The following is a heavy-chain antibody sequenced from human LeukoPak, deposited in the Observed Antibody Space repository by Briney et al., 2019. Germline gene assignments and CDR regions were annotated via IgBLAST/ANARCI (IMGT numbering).Heavy chain of an antibody. CDR2: ISYDGSNK. D-gene: IGHD3-10*01. CDR3: ARDLGITMVRDAMDV. V-gene: IGHV3-30*09. J-gene: IGHJ6*02. Sequence: GGSLRLSCAASGFTFSSNAMHWVRHAPGKGLEWVAVISYDGSNKYSADSVKGRFAISRDNSKNTLYLQMNSLRTEDMAVYYCARDLGITMVRDAMDVWGQGTTVTVSS. CDR1: GFTFSSNA.